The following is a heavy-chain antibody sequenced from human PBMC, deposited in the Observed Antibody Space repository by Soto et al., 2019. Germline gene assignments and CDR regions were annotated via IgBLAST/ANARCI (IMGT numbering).Heavy chain of an antibody. J-gene: IGHJ6*02. D-gene: IGHD3-22*01. CDR2: ISAYNGNT. CDR1: GYTFTSYG. V-gene: IGHV1-18*01. Sequence: ASVKVSCKASGYTFTSYGISWVRQAPGQGLEWMGWISAYNGNTNYAQKLQGRVTMTTDTSTSTAYMELRSLRSDDTAVYYCARGDFYDSSGYHRGDYYGMDVWGQGTTVTVSS. CDR3: ARGDFYDSSGYHRGDYYGMDV.